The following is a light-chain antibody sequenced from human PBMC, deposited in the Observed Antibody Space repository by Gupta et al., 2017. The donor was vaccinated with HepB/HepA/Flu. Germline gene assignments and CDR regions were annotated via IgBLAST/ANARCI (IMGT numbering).Light chain of an antibody. Sequence: SVLTQPPSASGTPGQRVTISCSGSSSNLGSDTVTWYQQLPATAPKLLIYSNNQRPSGVPARFSGSKYATSASLAISGLQAEDEADYYCAACDDSMNGRVFGSGTKVTVL. CDR2: SNN. CDR3: AACDDSMNGRV. V-gene: IGLV1-44*01. CDR1: SSNLGSDT. J-gene: IGLJ1*01.